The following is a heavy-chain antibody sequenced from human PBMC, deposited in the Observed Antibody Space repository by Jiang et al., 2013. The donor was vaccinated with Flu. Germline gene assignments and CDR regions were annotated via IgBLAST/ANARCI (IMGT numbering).Heavy chain of an antibody. Sequence: GAEVKKPGASVKVSCKASGYTFTSYDINWVRQATGQGLEWMGWMNPNSGNTGYAQKFQGRVTMTRNTSISTAYMELSSLRSEDTAVYYCARVDLPMDWLSYYYYGMDVLGPRDHGPPSP. D-gene: IGHD3-3*01. CDR3: ARVDLPMDWLSYYYYGMDV. V-gene: IGHV1-8*01. CDR2: MNPNSGNT. J-gene: IGHJ6*02. CDR1: GYTFTSYD.